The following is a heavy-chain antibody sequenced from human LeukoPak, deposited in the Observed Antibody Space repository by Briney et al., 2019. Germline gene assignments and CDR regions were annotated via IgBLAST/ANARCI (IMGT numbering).Heavy chain of an antibody. V-gene: IGHV3-23*01. Sequence: GGSLRLSCAASGFTFSSYGMSWVRQAPGKGLEWVSAISGSGGSTYYADSVKGRFTISRDNSKNTLYLQMNSLRAEDTAVYYCAKDLMSYCGGDCYSYNWFDPWGQGTLVTVSS. D-gene: IGHD2-21*02. CDR1: GFTFSSYG. CDR2: ISGSGGST. J-gene: IGHJ5*02. CDR3: AKDLMSYCGGDCYSYNWFDP.